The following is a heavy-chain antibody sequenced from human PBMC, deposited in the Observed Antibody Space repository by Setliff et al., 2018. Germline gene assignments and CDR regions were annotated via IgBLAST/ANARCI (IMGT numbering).Heavy chain of an antibody. V-gene: IGHV1-8*03. J-gene: IGHJ5*02. CDR3: ASPFPHGWSGYYGVGWFDP. CDR1: GYTFTSYY. CDR2: MNPNSGNT. Sequence: ASVKVSCKASGYTFTSYYMHWVQQAPGQGLEWMGWMNPNSGNTGYAQKFQGRVTITRNTSISTAYMELSSLRSEDTAVYYCASPFPHGWSGYYGVGWFDPWGQGTLVTVSS. D-gene: IGHD3-3*01.